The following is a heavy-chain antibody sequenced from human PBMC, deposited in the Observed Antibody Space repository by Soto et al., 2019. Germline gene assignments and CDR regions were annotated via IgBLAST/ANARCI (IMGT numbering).Heavy chain of an antibody. D-gene: IGHD1-26*01. V-gene: IGHV3-30-3*01. Sequence: QVQLVESGGGVVQPGRSLRLSCAASGFTFSSYAMHWVRQAPGKGLEWVAVISYDGSNKYYADSVKGRFTISRDNSKNTLYLQMNSLRAEDTAVYYCARGEDYFDYWGQGTLVTVSS. CDR2: ISYDGSNK. CDR1: GFTFSSYA. CDR3: ARGEDYFDY. J-gene: IGHJ4*02.